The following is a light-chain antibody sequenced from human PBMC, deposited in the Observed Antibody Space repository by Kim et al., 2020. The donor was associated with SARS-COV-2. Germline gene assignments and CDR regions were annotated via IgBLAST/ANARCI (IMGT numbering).Light chain of an antibody. Sequence: SASVWDDDTITCRPSQSIGSGLASYQQRPGKAPKLLISMASSLESVVPSRFSGSGSGTEFTLTIISLQPDDFATYFCQQYYYYPYSFAQETKLEI. CDR3: QQYYYYPYS. CDR2: MAS. V-gene: IGKV1-5*03. CDR1: QSIGSG. J-gene: IGKJ2*03.